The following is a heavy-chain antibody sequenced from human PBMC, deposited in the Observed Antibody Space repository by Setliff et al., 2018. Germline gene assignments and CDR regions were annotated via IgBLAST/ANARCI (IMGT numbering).Heavy chain of an antibody. CDR2: INPNSGGT. CDR1: GYTFTGYY. Sequence: ASVKVSCKASGYTFTGYYMHWVRQAPGQGLEWMGWINPNSGGTNYAQKFQGWVTMTRDTSISTAYMELSRLRSEDTAVYYCARGLSSSWYLYYYGMDVWGQGTTVTVSS. J-gene: IGHJ6*02. CDR3: ARGLSSSWYLYYYGMDV. D-gene: IGHD6-13*01. V-gene: IGHV1-2*04.